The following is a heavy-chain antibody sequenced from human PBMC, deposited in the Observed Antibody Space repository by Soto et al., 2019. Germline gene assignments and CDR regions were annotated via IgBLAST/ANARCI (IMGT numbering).Heavy chain of an antibody. CDR3: ARGRYGDY. CDR1: GYIFTTCG. D-gene: IGHD1-1*01. CDR2: ISAHNGNT. V-gene: IGHV1-18*01. Sequence: QVHLVQSGAEVKKPGASVKVSCKGSGYIFTTCGITWVRQAPGQGLEWMGWISAHNGNTNYAQKLQGRVTVTRDTSTSTAYMELRNLRSDDTAVHYCARGRYGDYWGQGALVTVSS. J-gene: IGHJ4*02.